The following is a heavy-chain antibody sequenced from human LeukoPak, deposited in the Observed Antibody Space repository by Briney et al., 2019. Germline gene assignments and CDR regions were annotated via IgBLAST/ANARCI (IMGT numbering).Heavy chain of an antibody. J-gene: IGHJ6*03. CDR1: GFTFSSFA. D-gene: IGHD2-15*01. CDR2: IGDGGLTT. Sequence: AGGSLRLSCAASGFTFSSFAMHWVRQAPGKGLAWVSGIGDGGLTTHYADSVKGRFTISRDNSKNTLYLQMNSLRAEDTAIYYCAKNGDRGAYCSGGSCYPYYYYNMDVWGKGTTVTISS. CDR3: AKNGDRGAYCSGGSCYPYYYYNMDV. V-gene: IGHV3-23*01.